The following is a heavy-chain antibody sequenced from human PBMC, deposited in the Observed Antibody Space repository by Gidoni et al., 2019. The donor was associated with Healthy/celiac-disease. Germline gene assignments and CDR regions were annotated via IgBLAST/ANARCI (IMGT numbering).Heavy chain of an antibody. CDR2: IIPIFGTA. Sequence: EVKKPGSSVKVSCKAAGGTFSSYAISWVRQAPGQGLEWMGGIIPIFGTANYAQKFQGRVTITADESTSTAYMELSSLRSEDTAVYSCARAAANSSGYYYKYFQHWGQGTLVTVSS. D-gene: IGHD3-22*01. V-gene: IGHV1-69*01. CDR3: ARAAANSSGYYYKYFQH. CDR1: GGTFSSYA. J-gene: IGHJ1*01.